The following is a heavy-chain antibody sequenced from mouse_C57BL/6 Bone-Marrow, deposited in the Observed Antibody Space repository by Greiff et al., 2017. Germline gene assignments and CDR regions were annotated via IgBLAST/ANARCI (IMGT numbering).Heavy chain of an antibody. CDR3: ARIYGYDGYFDV. CDR2: ISSGSSTI. V-gene: IGHV5-17*01. J-gene: IGHJ1*03. CDR1: GFTFSDYG. Sequence: EVKLVESGGGLVKPGGSLKLSCAASGFTFSDYGMHWVRQAPEKGLEWVAYISSGSSTIYYADTVKGRFTISRDNAKNTLFLQMTSLRSEDTAMYYCARIYGYDGYFDVWGTGTTVTVSS. D-gene: IGHD2-2*01.